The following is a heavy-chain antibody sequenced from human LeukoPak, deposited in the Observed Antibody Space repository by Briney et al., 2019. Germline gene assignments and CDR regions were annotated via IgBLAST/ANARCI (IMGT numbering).Heavy chain of an antibody. D-gene: IGHD1-26*01. CDR1: GGSFSGYY. CDR3: AREIGSTSDY. V-gene: IGHV4-34*01. CDR2: INHSGST. Sequence: SETLSLTCAVYGGSFSGYYWSWIRQPPGKGLEWIGEINHSGSTNYNPSLKSRVTISVDTSKNQFSLKLSSVTAADTAVYYCAREIGSTSDYWGQGTLVTVSS. J-gene: IGHJ4*02.